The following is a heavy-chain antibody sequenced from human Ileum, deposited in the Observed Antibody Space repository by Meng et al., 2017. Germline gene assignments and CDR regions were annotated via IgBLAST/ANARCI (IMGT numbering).Heavy chain of an antibody. Sequence: QAELHGSAPGRGHPSWTLSLPAVFSGDAISSAIWWGWVRHPPGKGLEWIGEIFQSGSTNYNPSLKSRVSISVDKSKNHLSLSLSSVTAADTAVYYCAKAAAYNLDIWGQGALVTVSS. D-gene: IGHD1-14*01. CDR1: GDAISSAIW. CDR2: IFQSGST. V-gene: IGHV4-4*02. CDR3: AKAAAYNLDI. J-gene: IGHJ4*02.